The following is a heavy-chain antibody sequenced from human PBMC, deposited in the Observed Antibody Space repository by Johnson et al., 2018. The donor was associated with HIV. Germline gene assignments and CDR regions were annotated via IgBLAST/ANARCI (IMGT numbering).Heavy chain of an antibody. CDR1: GFTFDDYG. CDR3: ARGLKGAFDI. Sequence: QVLLVESGGGVVRPGGSLRLSCAASGFTFDDYGMSWVRQAPGKGLEWVTLISYHGSDTYYADSVQGRFTISRDNSRNMVYLEMNSLRTEDTAVYYCARGLKGAFDIWGQGTMVTVSS. V-gene: IGHV3-30*03. CDR2: ISYHGSDT. J-gene: IGHJ3*02.